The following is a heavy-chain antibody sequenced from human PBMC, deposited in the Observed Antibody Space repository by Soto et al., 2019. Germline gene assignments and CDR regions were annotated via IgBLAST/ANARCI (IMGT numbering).Heavy chain of an antibody. D-gene: IGHD3-3*01. J-gene: IGHJ6*01. CDR3: ARDRTTIFGVVILPVEPYYYGMDV. CDR2: ISSSSRTI. Sequence: HPGGSXRLSCAASGFTFRSYSMNWVRQDPEKGQEWVSYISSSSRTIYYADSVKGRFTISRDNAKNSLYLQMNSLRDEDTAVYYCARDRTTIFGVVILPVEPYYYGMDVWGQGTTVTVSS. CDR1: GFTFRSYS. V-gene: IGHV3-48*02.